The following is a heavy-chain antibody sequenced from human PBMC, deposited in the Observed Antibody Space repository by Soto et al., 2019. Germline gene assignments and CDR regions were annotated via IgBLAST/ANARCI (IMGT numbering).Heavy chain of an antibody. CDR1: GGSISNSRYY. Sequence: SETLSLTCTVSGGSISNSRYYWAWIRQPPGKGLEWIGSIYHTGNTYYNPSLRSRVTISVDTSKNQFSLKLTSVTAADTAVYYCARLIGNSWLDSWGQGTLVTVSS. CDR3: ARLIGNSWLDS. V-gene: IGHV4-39*01. J-gene: IGHJ5*01. CDR2: IYHTGNT.